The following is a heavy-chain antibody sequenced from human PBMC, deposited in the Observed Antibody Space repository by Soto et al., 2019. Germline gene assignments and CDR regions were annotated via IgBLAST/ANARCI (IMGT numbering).Heavy chain of an antibody. D-gene: IGHD2-2*01. CDR3: ARDPNCIRNSCPRAFYF. CDR2: ISSSGSTI. CDR1: GFTFSDYY. J-gene: IGHJ3*01. Sequence: QVQLVESGGGLVKPGGSLRLSCAASGFTFSDYYMSWIRQAPGKGLEWVSYISSSGSTIYYADSVKGRFTISRDNAKNSLYLQMNRLRAEDTAVYYCARDPNCIRNSCPRAFYFLGQGTMVTVSS. V-gene: IGHV3-11*01.